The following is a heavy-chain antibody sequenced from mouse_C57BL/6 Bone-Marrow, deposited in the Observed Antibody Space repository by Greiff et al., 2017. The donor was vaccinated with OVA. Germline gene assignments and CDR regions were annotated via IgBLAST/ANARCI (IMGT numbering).Heavy chain of an antibody. V-gene: IGHV7-1*01. J-gene: IGHJ1*03. CDR1: GFTFSDFY. Sequence: EVNVVESGGGLVQPGRSLRLSCATSGFTFSDFYMEWVRQAPGKGLEWIAASSNKANDSTTEYSVSVKGRFFVSRATAQSNLHLQMNALRAEATAIYYCARDSDYYGSSPYWYFDVWGTGTTVTVSS. CDR2: SSNKANDSTT. D-gene: IGHD1-1*01. CDR3: ARDSDYYGSSPYWYFDV.